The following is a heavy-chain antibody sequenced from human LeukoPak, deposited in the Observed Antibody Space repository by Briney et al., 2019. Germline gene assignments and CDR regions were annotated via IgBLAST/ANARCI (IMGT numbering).Heavy chain of an antibody. J-gene: IGHJ3*02. V-gene: IGHV3-23*01. CDR3: ARRQGAAFDI. CDR1: GFTLSSSA. Sequence: GGSLRLSCAASGFTLSSSAVSWARQAPGKGLEWLSTINGGGGAIYCAVSVTGRFAISSDTSQNTLYLQMNSLRTEDTALYYCARRQGAAFDIWGQGTMVTVSS. D-gene: IGHD1-1*01. CDR2: INGGGGAI.